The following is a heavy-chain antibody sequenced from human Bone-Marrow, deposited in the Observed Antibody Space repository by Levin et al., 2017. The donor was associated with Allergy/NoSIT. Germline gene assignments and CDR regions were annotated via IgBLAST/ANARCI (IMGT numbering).Heavy chain of an antibody. D-gene: IGHD2-15*01. V-gene: IGHV1-18*01. CDR3: ARGSTTADIVVVVAATPLDY. J-gene: IGHJ4*02. CDR1: GYTFTSYG. CDR2: ISAYNGNT. Sequence: ASVKVSCKASGYTFTSYGISWVRQAPGQGLEWMGWISAYNGNTNYAQKLQGRVTMTTDTSTSTAYMELRSLRSDDTAVYYCARGSTTADIVVVVAATPLDYWGQGTLVTVSS.